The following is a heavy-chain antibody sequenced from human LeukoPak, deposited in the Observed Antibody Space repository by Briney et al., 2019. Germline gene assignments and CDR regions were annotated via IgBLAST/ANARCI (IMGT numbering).Heavy chain of an antibody. Sequence: GASVKVSCKASGYTFTDYYMHWVRQAPGQGLEWMGWIHPNSGDTKYAQRFQGRVTMTRDTSISTAYMELTRLTSDDTAVYYCASYYGHYTRNWMDTWGQGTLVTVSS. CDR2: IHPNSGDT. D-gene: IGHD4-17*01. J-gene: IGHJ5*02. CDR3: ASYYGHYTRNWMDT. CDR1: GYTFTDYY. V-gene: IGHV1-2*02.